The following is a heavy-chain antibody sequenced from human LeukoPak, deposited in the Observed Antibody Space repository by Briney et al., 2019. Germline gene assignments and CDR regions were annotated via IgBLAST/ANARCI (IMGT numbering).Heavy chain of an antibody. CDR1: GFTFGDYT. J-gene: IGHJ4*02. CDR3: VKSTPHSSGWFDSYDY. CDR2: INGDGGST. Sequence: GGSLRLSCAASGFTFGDYTMHWVRQRPGKGLQWVALINGDGGSTYYANSMKGRITISRDNSKNSLYLQMTGLRGDDTALYYCVKSTPHSSGWFDSYDYWGRGTLVTVSS. V-gene: IGHV3-43*01. D-gene: IGHD6-19*01.